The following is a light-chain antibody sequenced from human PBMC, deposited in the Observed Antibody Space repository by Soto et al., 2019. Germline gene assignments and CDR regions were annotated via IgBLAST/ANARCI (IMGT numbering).Light chain of an antibody. Sequence: QSVLTQPPSASGTPGQRVTISCSGSSSNIGSNYVYWYQQLPGTAPKLLIYRNNQRPSGVPDRFSGSKSGNTASLTISGLQAEDEADYYCCSYAGSYTLVFGGGTQLTVL. J-gene: IGLJ2*01. CDR3: CSYAGSYTLV. CDR2: RNN. V-gene: IGLV1-47*01. CDR1: SSNIGSNY.